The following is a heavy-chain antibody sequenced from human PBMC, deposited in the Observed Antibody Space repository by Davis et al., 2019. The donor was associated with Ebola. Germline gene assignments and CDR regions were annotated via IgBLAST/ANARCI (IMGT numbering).Heavy chain of an antibody. CDR2: ISSSSSYI. CDR3: ARDFGVTAGQELPYAFDI. V-gene: IGHV3-21*01. CDR1: GFTFSSYS. Sequence: GESLKISCAASGFTFSSYSMNWVRQAPGKGLEWVSSISSSSSYIYYADSVKGRFTISRDNAKNSLYLQMNSLRAEDTAVYYCARDFGVTAGQELPYAFDIWGQGTMVTVSS. J-gene: IGHJ3*02. D-gene: IGHD1-26*01.